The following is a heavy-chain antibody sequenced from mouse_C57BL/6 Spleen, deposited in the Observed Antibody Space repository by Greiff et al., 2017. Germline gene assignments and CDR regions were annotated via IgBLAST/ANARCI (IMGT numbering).Heavy chain of an antibody. Sequence: QVQLQQSGAELVKPGASVKMSCKASGYTFTEYTIHWVKQRSGQGLEWIGWFYPGSGSIKYNEKFKDKATLTADKSSSTVYMELIRLTSEDSAVYFCARHKALYDYDVWFAYWGQGTLVTVSA. CDR3: ARHKALYDYDVWFAY. CDR1: GYTFTEYT. D-gene: IGHD2-4*01. V-gene: IGHV1-62-2*01. CDR2: FYPGSGSI. J-gene: IGHJ3*01.